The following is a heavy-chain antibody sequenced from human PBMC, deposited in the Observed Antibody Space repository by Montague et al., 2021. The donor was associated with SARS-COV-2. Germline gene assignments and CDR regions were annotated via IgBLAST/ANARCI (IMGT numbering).Heavy chain of an antibody. CDR3: ARGWNYAFDI. CDR2: TYYGSSWNT. D-gene: IGHD1-7*01. CDR1: GDSVSRNNPA. V-gene: IGHV6-1*01. J-gene: IGHJ3*02. Sequence: CAISGDSVSRNNPAWNWIRQSPSRGLEWLGRTYYGSSWNTDYAVSVKSRITISPDTSKNQFSLHLNSVTPEDTAVYHCARGWNYAFDIWSQGTMVTVSP.